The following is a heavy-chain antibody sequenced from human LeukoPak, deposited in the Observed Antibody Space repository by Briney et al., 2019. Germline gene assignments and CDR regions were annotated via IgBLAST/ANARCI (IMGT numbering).Heavy chain of an antibody. V-gene: IGHV3-30*02. CDR2: IRYDGSNK. J-gene: IGHJ4*02. CDR3: AKDHTTTVTLFDY. Sequence: GGSLRLSCAASGFTFSSYAMSWVRQAPGKGLEWVAFIRYDGSNKYYADSVKGRFTISRDNSKNTLYLQMNSLRAEDTAVYYCAKDHTTTVTLFDYWGQGTLVTVSS. CDR1: GFTFSSYA. D-gene: IGHD4-17*01.